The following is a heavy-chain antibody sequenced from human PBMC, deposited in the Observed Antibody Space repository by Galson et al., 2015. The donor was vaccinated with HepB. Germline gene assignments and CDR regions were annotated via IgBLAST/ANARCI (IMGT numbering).Heavy chain of an antibody. CDR1: GYSFTSYW. V-gene: IGHV5-10-1*01. J-gene: IGHJ3*02. Sequence: QSGAEVKKPGESLRISCKGSGYSFTSYWISWVRQMPGKGLEWMGRIDPSDSYTNYSPSFQGHVTISADKSISTAYLQWSSLKASDTAMYYCASWSHIAAAVPEGDDAFDIWGQGTMVTVSS. CDR3: ASWSHIAAAVPEGDDAFDI. D-gene: IGHD6-13*01. CDR2: IDPSDSYT.